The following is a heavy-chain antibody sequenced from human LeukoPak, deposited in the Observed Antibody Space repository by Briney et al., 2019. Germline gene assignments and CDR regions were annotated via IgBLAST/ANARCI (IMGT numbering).Heavy chain of an antibody. V-gene: IGHV3-21*01. D-gene: IGHD3-16*02. J-gene: IGHJ6*03. CDR1: GFTLSSYS. CDR3: ARDPKAGYDYVWGSYRYNYYYMDV. CDR2: ISSSSSYI. Sequence: GGSLRLSCAASGFTLSSYSMNWFRQAPGKGLEWVSSISSSSSYIYYADSVKGRFTISRDNAKNSLYLQMNSLRAEDTAVYYCARDPKAGYDYVWGSYRYNYYYMDVWGKGTTVTVSS.